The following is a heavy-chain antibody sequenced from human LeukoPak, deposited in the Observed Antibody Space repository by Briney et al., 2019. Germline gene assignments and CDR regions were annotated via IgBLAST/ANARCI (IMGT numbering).Heavy chain of an antibody. D-gene: IGHD6-13*01. Sequence: SQTLSLTCTVSGGSISSGSYYWSWIRQPAGKGLEWIGRIYTSGSTNYNPSLKSRVTISVDTSKNQFSLKLSSVTAADTAVYYCARGDLVGTFDYWGQGTLVTVSS. CDR2: IYTSGST. J-gene: IGHJ4*02. CDR1: GGSISSGSYY. CDR3: ARGDLVGTFDY. V-gene: IGHV4-61*02.